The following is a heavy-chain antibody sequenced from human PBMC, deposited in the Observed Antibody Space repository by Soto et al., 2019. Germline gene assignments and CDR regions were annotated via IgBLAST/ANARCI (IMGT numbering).Heavy chain of an antibody. CDR1: GFTFSSYA. CDR3: AKDQTTMVRGVIILYFDS. Sequence: GGSLRLSCAASGFTFSSYAMSWVRQAPGKGLEWVSAISGSGGSTYYADSVKGRFTISRDNSKNTLYLQMNSLRAEDTAVYYCAKDQTTMVRGVIILYFDSWGQGTLVTVSS. D-gene: IGHD3-10*01. V-gene: IGHV3-23*01. J-gene: IGHJ4*02. CDR2: ISGSGGST.